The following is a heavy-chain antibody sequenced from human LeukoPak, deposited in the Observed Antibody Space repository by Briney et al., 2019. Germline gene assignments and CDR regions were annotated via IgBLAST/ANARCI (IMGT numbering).Heavy chain of an antibody. CDR2: IYYSGST. Sequence: LETLSLTCTVSGGSISSYYWSWIRQPPGKGLEWIGYIYYSGSTNYNPSLKSRVTISVDTSKNQFSLKLSSVTAADTAVYYCAREAYCGGDCSPHFDYWGQGTLVTVSS. J-gene: IGHJ4*02. CDR1: GGSISSYY. D-gene: IGHD2-21*02. CDR3: AREAYCGGDCSPHFDY. V-gene: IGHV4-59*01.